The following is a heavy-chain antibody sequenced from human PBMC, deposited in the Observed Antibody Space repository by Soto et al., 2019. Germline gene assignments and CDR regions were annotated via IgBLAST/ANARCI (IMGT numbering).Heavy chain of an antibody. Sequence: GGSMRLSCAASGFTVSSNYMSWVRQAPGKGLEWVSVIYSGGSTYYADSVKGRFTISRDNSKNTLYLQMNSLRAEDTAVYYCARLAEDAFDIWGQGTMVTVSS. CDR3: ARLAEDAFDI. CDR2: IYSGGST. V-gene: IGHV3-66*02. CDR1: GFTVSSNY. J-gene: IGHJ3*02.